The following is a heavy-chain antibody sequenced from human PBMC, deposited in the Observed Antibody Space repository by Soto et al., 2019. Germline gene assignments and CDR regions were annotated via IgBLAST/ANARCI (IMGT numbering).Heavy chain of an antibody. CDR3: ARSLNSGWYDY. D-gene: IGHD6-19*01. CDR2: IYYSGST. V-gene: IGHV4-31*01. CDR1: GGSISSGGYY. J-gene: IGHJ4*02. Sequence: SETLSLTCTVSGGSISSGGYYWSWIRQHPGKGLERIGYIYYSGSTYYNPSLKSQDNISVDTSKNQFSMKLRSVTAVDTAVYYCARSLNSGWYDYWGQGTLVTVSS.